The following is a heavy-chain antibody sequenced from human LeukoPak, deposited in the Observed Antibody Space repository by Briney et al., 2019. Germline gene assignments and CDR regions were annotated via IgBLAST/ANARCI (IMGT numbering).Heavy chain of an antibody. D-gene: IGHD3-10*01. J-gene: IGHJ6*02. V-gene: IGHV3-23*01. CDR2: ISGSGGST. CDR1: GFTFSSYA. Sequence: GGSLRLSCAASGFTFSSYAMSWVRQALGKGLEWVSAISGSGGSTYYADSVKGRFTISRDDSKNTLYLQMNSLRAEDTAVYYCAKVYYGSGSQDLTYYYGMDVWGQGTTVTVFS. CDR3: AKVYYGSGSQDLTYYYGMDV.